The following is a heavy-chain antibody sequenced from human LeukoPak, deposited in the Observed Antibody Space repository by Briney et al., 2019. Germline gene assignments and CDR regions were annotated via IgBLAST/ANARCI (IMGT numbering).Heavy chain of an antibody. CDR3: ARDATSEWELLN. CDR2: INPNSGGT. V-gene: IGHV1-2*06. Sequence: ASVKVSCKASGYTFTAYHIHWVRQAPGQGLEWMGRINPNSGGTNYVQKFQGRVTMTRDTSISTAYMDLSGLTSDDTAVYYCARDATSEWELLNWSQGTLVTVSS. J-gene: IGHJ4*02. D-gene: IGHD1-26*01. CDR1: GYTFTAYH.